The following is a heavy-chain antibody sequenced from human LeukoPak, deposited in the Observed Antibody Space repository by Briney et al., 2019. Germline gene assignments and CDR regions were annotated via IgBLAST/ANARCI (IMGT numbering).Heavy chain of an antibody. Sequence: GGALRLSFATYGFTFSNPAMTWVPQAPAKGLGWVSTLSGSGITTYYADSVKGRFTISRDNSKNTLYLQMNSLRAEDTAVYYCAKGIYSSGWSYFDYWGHGTLVAVSS. CDR3: AKGIYSSGWSYFDY. CDR2: LSGSGITT. D-gene: IGHD6-19*01. CDR1: GFTFSNPA. J-gene: IGHJ4*01. V-gene: IGHV3-23*01.